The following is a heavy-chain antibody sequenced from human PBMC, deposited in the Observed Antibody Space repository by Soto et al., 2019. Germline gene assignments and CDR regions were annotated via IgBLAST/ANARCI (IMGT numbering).Heavy chain of an antibody. CDR1: GGTFSSYA. CDR3: ARGDTMVRGVIRYYYYGMDV. D-gene: IGHD3-10*01. CDR2: IIPIFGTA. J-gene: IGHJ6*02. Sequence: SVKVSCKASGGTFSSYAISWVRQAPGQGLEWMGGIIPIFGTANYAQKFQGRVTITADESTSTAYMELSSLRSEDTAVYYCARGDTMVRGVIRYYYYGMDVWGQGTTVTVSS. V-gene: IGHV1-69*13.